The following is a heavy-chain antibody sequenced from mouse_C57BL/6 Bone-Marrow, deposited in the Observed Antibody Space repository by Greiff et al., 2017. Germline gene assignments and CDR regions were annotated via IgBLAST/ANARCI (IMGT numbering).Heavy chain of an antibody. J-gene: IGHJ4*01. CDR1: GFTFSDYY. D-gene: IGHD2-3*01. CDR2: ISNGGGST. Sequence: EVKLVESGGGLVQPGGSLKLSCAASGFTFSDYYMYWVRQTPEKRLEWVAYISNGGGSTYYPDTVKGRFTISRDNAKNTLYLQMSRLKSEDTAMYYCARHGLLRMDYWGQGTSVTVSS. CDR3: ARHGLLRMDY. V-gene: IGHV5-12*01.